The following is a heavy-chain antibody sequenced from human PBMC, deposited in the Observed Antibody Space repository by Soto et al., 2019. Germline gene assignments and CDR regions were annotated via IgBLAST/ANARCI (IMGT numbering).Heavy chain of an antibody. D-gene: IGHD3-10*01. V-gene: IGHV3-30-3*01. CDR2: ISYDGSNK. CDR3: AGEGVLDAFDI. CDR1: GFTFSSYA. J-gene: IGHJ3*02. Sequence: GGSLRLSCAASGFTFSSYAMHWVRQAPGKGLEWVAVISYDGSNKYYADSVKGRFTISRDNSKNTLYLQMNSLRAEDTAVYYCAGEGVLDAFDIWGQGTMVTVSS.